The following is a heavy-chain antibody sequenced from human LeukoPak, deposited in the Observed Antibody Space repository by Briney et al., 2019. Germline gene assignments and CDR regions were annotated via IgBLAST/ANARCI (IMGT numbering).Heavy chain of an antibody. J-gene: IGHJ4*02. V-gene: IGHV1-18*01. CDR1: GYTFSSYG. D-gene: IGHD5-24*01. CDR2: ISAYNHNT. CDR3: AREGVATIVDY. Sequence: GASVKVSCKASGYTFSSYGISWVRQAPGQGLEWMGWISAYNHNTNYAQKLQDRVTMTTDTSTSTAYMELRSLRSDDTAGYYCAREGVATIVDYWGQGTLVTVSS.